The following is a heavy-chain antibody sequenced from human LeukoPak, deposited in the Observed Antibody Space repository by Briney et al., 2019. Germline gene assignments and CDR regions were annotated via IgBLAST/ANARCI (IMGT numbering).Heavy chain of an antibody. CDR2: INPNSGGT. CDR1: GYTFTGYY. J-gene: IGHJ4*02. CDR3: ARVLLDFWSGFGS. V-gene: IGHV1-2*02. Sequence: ASVKVFCKTSGYTFTGYYIHWVRQAPGQGLEWMGWINPNSGGTDYAQKFQGRVTMTRDTSISTAYMELSRLSSDDTAVYYCARVLLDFWSGFGSWGQGTLVTVSS. D-gene: IGHD3-3*01.